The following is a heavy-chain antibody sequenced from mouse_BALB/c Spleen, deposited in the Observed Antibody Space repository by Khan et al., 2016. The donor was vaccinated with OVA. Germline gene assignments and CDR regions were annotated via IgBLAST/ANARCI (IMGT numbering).Heavy chain of an antibody. Sequence: EVKLEESGPGLVKPSQSLSLTCTVTGYSITSGYGWNWIRQFPGNKLEWMGYISYSGSTNYNPSLKSRISITRDTSQNQFFLQLNSVTTEDTATXYCARTARIKYWGQGTTLTVSS. V-gene: IGHV3-2*02. J-gene: IGHJ2*01. CDR1: GYSITSGYG. CDR2: ISYSGST. CDR3: ARTARIKY. D-gene: IGHD1-2*01.